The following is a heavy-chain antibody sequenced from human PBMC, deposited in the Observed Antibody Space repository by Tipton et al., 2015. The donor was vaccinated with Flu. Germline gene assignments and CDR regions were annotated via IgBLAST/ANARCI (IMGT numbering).Heavy chain of an antibody. J-gene: IGHJ4*02. V-gene: IGHV4-4*07. CDR3: AEGRFDY. CDR1: GGSISRYY. Sequence: TLSLTCTVSGGSISRYYWSWVRQPAGKGLDWIGRIYTSGSTNYNPSLKSRVTMSVDTSKNQFSLKLSSVTAADTAVYYLAEGRFDYWGQGPLPTVSS. CDR2: IYTSGST.